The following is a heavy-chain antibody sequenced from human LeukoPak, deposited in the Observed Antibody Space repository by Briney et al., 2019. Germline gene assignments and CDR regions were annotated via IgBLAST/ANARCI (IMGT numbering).Heavy chain of an antibody. J-gene: IGHJ5*02. Sequence: SVKVSCKASGGTFSSYAISWVRQAPGQGLECMGGIIPIFGTANYAQKFQGRVTITADKSTSTAYMELSSLRSEDTAVYYCAGHDSSGYSTGWFDPWGQGTLVTVSS. CDR3: AGHDSSGYSTGWFDP. CDR1: GGTFSSYA. D-gene: IGHD3-22*01. V-gene: IGHV1-69*06. CDR2: IIPIFGTA.